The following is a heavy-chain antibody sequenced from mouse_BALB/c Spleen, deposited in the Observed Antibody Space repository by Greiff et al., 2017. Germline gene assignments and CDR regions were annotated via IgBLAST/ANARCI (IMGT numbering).Heavy chain of an antibody. CDR2: ISSGGSYT. V-gene: IGHV5-6*01. CDR1: GFTFSSYG. J-gene: IGHJ4*01. CDR3: ARHVGVSSSYAMDY. Sequence: EVQLVESGGDLVKPGGSLKLSCAASGFTFSSYGMSWVRQTPDKRLEWVATISSGGSYTYYPDSVKGRFTISRDNAKNTLYLQMSSLKSEDTAMYYCARHVGVSSSYAMDYWGQGTSVTVSS. D-gene: IGHD1-2*01.